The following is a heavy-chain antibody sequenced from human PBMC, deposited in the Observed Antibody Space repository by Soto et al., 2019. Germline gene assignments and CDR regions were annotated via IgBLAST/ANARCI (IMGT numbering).Heavy chain of an antibody. D-gene: IGHD1-26*01. CDR3: AGARPGEGAEDAFDI. Sequence: SETLSLTCTVSGGSISSGDYYWSWIRQPPGKGLEWIGYIYYSGSTYYNPSLKSRVTISVDTSKNQFSLKLSSVTAADTAVYYCAGARPGEGAEDAFDIWGQGTMVTVSS. CDR1: GGSISSGDYY. J-gene: IGHJ3*02. V-gene: IGHV4-30-4*01. CDR2: IYYSGST.